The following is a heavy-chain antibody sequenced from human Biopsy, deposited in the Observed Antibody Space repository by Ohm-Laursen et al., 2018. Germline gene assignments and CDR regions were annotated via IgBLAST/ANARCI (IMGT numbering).Heavy chain of an antibody. V-gene: IGHV4-4*08. CDR1: GGSFTGHY. D-gene: IGHD4-23*01. CDR3: ARGSNEYGGLYFPH. CDR2: ISHTGSN. J-gene: IGHJ1*01. Sequence: SETLSLTCAVSGGSFTGHYWTWIRQPPGKGLEWIVHISHTGSNSYKSSVKSRVTISLDPSRKHFSLRLTSLAAADTAVYYCARGSNEYGGLYFPHWGQGTLVTVSS.